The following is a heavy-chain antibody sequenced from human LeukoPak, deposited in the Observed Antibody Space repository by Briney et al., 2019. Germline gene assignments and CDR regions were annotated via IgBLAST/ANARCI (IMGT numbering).Heavy chain of an antibody. CDR2: IYYSGST. CDR3: ARDRYRGVLDY. Sequence: ASETLSLTCTVSGASIISISSYWVWIRQPPGKGLEYIGSIYYSGSTYYNPSLKSRVTISVDTSKNQFSLNLSSVTAADTAVYYCARDRYRGVLDYWGQGSLVTVSS. J-gene: IGHJ4*02. CDR1: GASIISISSY. D-gene: IGHD1-26*01. V-gene: IGHV4-39*02.